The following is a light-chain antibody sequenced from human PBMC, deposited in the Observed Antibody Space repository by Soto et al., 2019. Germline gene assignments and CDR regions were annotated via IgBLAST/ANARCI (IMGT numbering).Light chain of an antibody. J-gene: IGKJ4*01. V-gene: IGKV3-11*01. CDR2: DAS. CDR1: QSMTTK. CDR3: QQRSYWLT. Sequence: EIVMAQSPAALSVSPGEGVTLSCRASQSMTTKLAWYQQKPGQAPRLLIYDASNRATGTPARFSGSGSGTDFTLTISSLEPEDFAVYYCQQRSYWLTFGEGTKVDIK.